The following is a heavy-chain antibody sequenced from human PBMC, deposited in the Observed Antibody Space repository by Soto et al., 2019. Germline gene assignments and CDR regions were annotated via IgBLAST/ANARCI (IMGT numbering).Heavy chain of an antibody. V-gene: IGHV1-69*08. CDR2: IIPLLDIA. Sequence: QVQLVQSGAEVKKPGSSVKVSCKASGGTFSNDIITWVRQAPGQGLEWMGRIIPLLDIANYAQKFQGRVTTNADKTTSTAYMELHSPRSEDTAVYYCLRDSPIGSTYSGYDGIDYWGQGTLVTVSS. D-gene: IGHD5-12*01. CDR3: LRDSPIGSTYSGYDGIDY. CDR1: GGTFSNDI. J-gene: IGHJ4*02.